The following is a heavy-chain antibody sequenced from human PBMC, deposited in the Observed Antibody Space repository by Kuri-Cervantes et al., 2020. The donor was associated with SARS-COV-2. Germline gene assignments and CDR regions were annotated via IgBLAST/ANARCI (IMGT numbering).Heavy chain of an antibody. CDR1: GYTFAGYY. D-gene: IGHD4-23*01. V-gene: IGHV1-2*06. CDR3: ARDPGGLDAFDI. Sequence: ASVKVSCKASGYTFAGYYMHWVRQAPGQGREWMGRINPNSGGTNYAQKFQGRVTMTRDTSISTAYMELSRLRSDDTAVYYCARDPGGLDAFDIWGQGTMVTVSS. CDR2: INPNSGGT. J-gene: IGHJ3*02.